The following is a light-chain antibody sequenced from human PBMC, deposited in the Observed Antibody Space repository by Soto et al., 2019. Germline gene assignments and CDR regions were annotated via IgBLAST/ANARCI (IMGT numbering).Light chain of an antibody. CDR1: SSDVGGYNY. J-gene: IGLJ1*01. CDR2: EVS. CDR3: SSYTTSGTYV. Sequence: QSALTQPASVSGSPGQSITISCTGTSSDVGGYNYVSWYQQHPGKAPKLMIYEVSNRPSGVSNRFSGSKSGNTASLTISGLQAEDEADYYCSSYTTSGTYVFGNGTKVTV. V-gene: IGLV2-14*01.